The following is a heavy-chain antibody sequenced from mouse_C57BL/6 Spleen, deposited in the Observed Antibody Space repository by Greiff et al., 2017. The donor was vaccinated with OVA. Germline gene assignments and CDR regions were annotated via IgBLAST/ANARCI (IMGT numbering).Heavy chain of an antibody. J-gene: IGHJ4*01. V-gene: IGHV1-18*01. CDR1: GYTFTDYN. CDR2: INPNNGGT. D-gene: IGHD1-1*01. CDR3: ARGIYYGSSYPYYAMDY. Sequence: EVQRVESGPELVKPGASVKIPCKASGYTFTDYNMDWVKQSHGKSLEWIGDINPNNGGTIYNQKLKGKATLPVDKSSSTAYMELRSLTSEDTAAYYCARGIYYGSSYPYYAMDYWGQGTSVTVSS.